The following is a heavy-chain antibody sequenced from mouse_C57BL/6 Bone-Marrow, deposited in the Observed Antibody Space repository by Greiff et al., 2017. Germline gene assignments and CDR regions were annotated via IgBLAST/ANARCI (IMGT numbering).Heavy chain of an antibody. Sequence: QVQLQQPGADLVMPGASVKLSCKASGYTFTSYWMHWVKPRPGQGLEWIGKIDPSDSYTNYTQKFKGKSTLTVDKSASTAYMQLSSLTSEDSAVYYSAREDTITTVVAPFDYWGQGTTLTVSS. D-gene: IGHD1-1*01. CDR3: AREDTITTVVAPFDY. CDR1: GYTFTSYW. V-gene: IGHV1-69*01. CDR2: IDPSDSYT. J-gene: IGHJ2*01.